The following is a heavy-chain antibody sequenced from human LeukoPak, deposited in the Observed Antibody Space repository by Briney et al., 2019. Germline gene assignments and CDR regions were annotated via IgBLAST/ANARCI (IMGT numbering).Heavy chain of an antibody. J-gene: IGHJ6*03. V-gene: IGHV4-38-2*02. D-gene: IGHD3-3*01. CDR1: GYSISSGYY. CDR2: IYHSGST. CDR3: ARGITIFGVVTDYYYYMDV. Sequence: PSETLSLTCTVSGYSISSGYYWGWIRQPPGKGLEWIGSIYHSGSTYYNPSLKSRVTISVDTSKNQFSLKLSSVTAADTAVYYCARGITIFGVVTDYYYYMDVWGKGTTVTVSS.